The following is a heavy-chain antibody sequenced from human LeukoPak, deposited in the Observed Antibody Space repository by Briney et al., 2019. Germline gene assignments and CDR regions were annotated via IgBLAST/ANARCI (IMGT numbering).Heavy chain of an antibody. V-gene: IGHV3-33*03. CDR3: AKDIGFRSSWAAYYYYGMDV. CDR2: IWYDGSNK. J-gene: IGHJ6*02. CDR1: GFTFSSYG. D-gene: IGHD6-13*01. Sequence: GGSLRLSCAASGFTFSSYGMHWVRQAPGKGLEWVAVIWYDGSNKYYADSVKGRFTISRDNAKNSLYLQMNSLRAEDTALYYCAKDIGFRSSWAAYYYYGMDVWGQGTTVTVSS.